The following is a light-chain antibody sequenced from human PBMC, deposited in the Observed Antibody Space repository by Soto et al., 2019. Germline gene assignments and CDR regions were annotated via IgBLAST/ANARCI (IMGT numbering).Light chain of an antibody. Sequence: DIQMTQSPSSLSASVGDRVTITCRASQSISSYLNWYQQKPGKAPKLLIYAASSLQSGVPSRFSSGGSGTDIPRTISSPQPDDFANYYCQQSYRTTITFGGGTKVEIK. CDR2: AAS. J-gene: IGKJ4*01. V-gene: IGKV1-39*01. CDR1: QSISSY. CDR3: QQSYRTTIT.